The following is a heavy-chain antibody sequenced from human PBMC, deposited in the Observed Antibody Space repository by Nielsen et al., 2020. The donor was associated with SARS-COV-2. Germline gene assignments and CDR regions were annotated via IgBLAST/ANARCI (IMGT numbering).Heavy chain of an antibody. Sequence: SVKVSCKVSGYSLTEISMHWVRQAPGKGLEWMGRIIPILGIATYAQKFQGRVTITADKSTSTAFMEATSLISEDTAVYYCARSLAISSGWYYDYWGQGTLVTVSS. D-gene: IGHD6-19*01. J-gene: IGHJ4*02. CDR1: GYSLTEIS. CDR2: IIPILGIA. V-gene: IGHV1-69*02. CDR3: ARSLAISSGWYYDY.